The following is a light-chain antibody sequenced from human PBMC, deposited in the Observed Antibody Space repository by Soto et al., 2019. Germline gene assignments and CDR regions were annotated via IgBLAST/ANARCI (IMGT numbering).Light chain of an antibody. J-gene: IGLJ3*02. CDR3: TSYTSSSTLL. Sequence: QSALTQPASVSGSPGQSITISCTGTSSDVGGYNYVSWYQQHPCKAPKLIIYEVSYRPSGISYRVSGSKSGNTASLTISGLRAEDEADYYCTSYTSSSTLLFGGGTKLTVL. CDR2: EVS. V-gene: IGLV2-14*01. CDR1: SSDVGGYNY.